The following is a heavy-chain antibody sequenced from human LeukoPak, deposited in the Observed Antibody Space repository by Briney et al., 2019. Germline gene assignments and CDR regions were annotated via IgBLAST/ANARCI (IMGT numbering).Heavy chain of an antibody. D-gene: IGHD3-9*01. V-gene: IGHV3-15*01. Sequence: GGSLRLSCAASGFTFSNAWMSWVRQAPGKGLEWVGRIKSKTDGGTTDYAAPVKGRFTISRDDSKNTLYLQMNSLKTEDTAVYYCTTDLLRGWPSYDILTGYHYFDYWGQGTLVTVSS. CDR3: TTDLLRGWPSYDILTGYHYFDY. CDR1: GFTFSNAW. CDR2: IKSKTDGGTT. J-gene: IGHJ4*02.